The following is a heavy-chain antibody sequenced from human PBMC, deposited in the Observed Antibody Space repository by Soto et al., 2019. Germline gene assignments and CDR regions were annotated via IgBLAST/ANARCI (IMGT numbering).Heavy chain of an antibody. Sequence: QVPLVESGGGVVQPGRSLRLSCAASGFTFSSYGMHWVRQAPGKGLEWVAVIWYDGSNKYYADSVKGRFTISRDNSKNTLYLQMNSLRAEDTAVYYCARTIFGAFSMDVWGQGTTVTVSS. CDR3: ARTIFGAFSMDV. CDR1: GFTFSSYG. V-gene: IGHV3-33*01. J-gene: IGHJ6*02. CDR2: IWYDGSNK. D-gene: IGHD3-3*01.